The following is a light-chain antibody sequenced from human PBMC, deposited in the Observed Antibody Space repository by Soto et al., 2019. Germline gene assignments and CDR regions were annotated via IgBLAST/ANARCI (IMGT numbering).Light chain of an antibody. J-gene: IGKJ1*01. CDR3: QQHGSSPTWT. V-gene: IGKV3-20*01. CDR1: QSVSSSY. Sequence: DIVLTQSPGTLSLSPGDSATLSCRASQSVSSSYLAWYQQKPGQAPRLIIYGAYSRATGIPDRFSGSGSGTDFTLTISRLEPEDSAVYYCQQHGSSPTWTFGQGTKVDIK. CDR2: GAY.